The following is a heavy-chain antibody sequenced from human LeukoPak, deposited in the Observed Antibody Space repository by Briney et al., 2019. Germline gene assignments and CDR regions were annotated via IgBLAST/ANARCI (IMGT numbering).Heavy chain of an antibody. CDR3: ARGWYGQSDY. CDR1: GYSISSGYY. D-gene: IGHD3-10*01. J-gene: IGHJ4*02. CDR2: IYHSGST. Sequence: SETLSLTCTVSGYSISSGYYWGWTRQPPGKGLEWIGSIYHSGSTYYNPSLKSRVTISVDTSKNQFSLKLSSVTAADTAVYYCARGWYGQSDYWGQGTLVTVSS. V-gene: IGHV4-38-2*02.